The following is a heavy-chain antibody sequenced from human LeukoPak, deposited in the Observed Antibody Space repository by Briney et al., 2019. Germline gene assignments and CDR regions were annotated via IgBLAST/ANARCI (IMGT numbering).Heavy chain of an antibody. CDR3: ARHVRWSHFDH. Sequence: RPSETLSLTCTVAGGSISSYYSSWIRQPPGKGLECIAYIYYRGTFNYNPSLKSGVIISIDTSRNQFSLNLRSATAADTAVYYCARHVRWSHFDHWGQGFLVTVSS. V-gene: IGHV4-59*08. J-gene: IGHJ4*02. CDR1: GGSISSYY. D-gene: IGHD4-23*01. CDR2: IYYRGTF.